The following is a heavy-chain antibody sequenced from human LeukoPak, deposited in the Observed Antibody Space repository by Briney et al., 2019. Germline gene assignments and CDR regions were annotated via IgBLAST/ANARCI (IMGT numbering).Heavy chain of an antibody. J-gene: IGHJ4*02. V-gene: IGHV4-31*03. CDR3: ARGRWGSSGSTSGGPLRY. CDR1: GGSISSGGYY. CDR2: IYYSGST. Sequence: SETLSLTCIVSGGSISSGGYYWSWIRQHPGKGLEWIGYIYYSGSTYYNPSLKSRVTISVDTSKNQFSLKLSSVTAADTAVYYCARGRWGSSGSTSGGPLRYWGQGTLVTVSS. D-gene: IGHD6-19*01.